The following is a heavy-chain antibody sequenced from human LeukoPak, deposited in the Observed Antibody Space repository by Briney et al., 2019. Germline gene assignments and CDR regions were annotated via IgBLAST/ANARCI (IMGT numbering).Heavy chain of an antibody. Sequence: PSETLSLTCAVSGYSISSGYYWGWIRQPPGKGLEWFGSIYHSGSTYYNPSLKSRVTISVDTSKNQFSLKLSSVTAADTAVYYCARYIVVVPAAIPYYFDYWGQGTLVTVSS. CDR3: ARYIVVVPAAIPYYFDY. CDR2: IYHSGST. V-gene: IGHV4-38-2*01. CDR1: GYSISSGYY. J-gene: IGHJ4*02. D-gene: IGHD2-2*02.